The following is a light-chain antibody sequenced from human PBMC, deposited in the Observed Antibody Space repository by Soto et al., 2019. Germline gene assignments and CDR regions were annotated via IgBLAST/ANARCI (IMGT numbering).Light chain of an antibody. CDR3: QQYNNWPWT. CDR2: GAS. CDR1: QSVSSN. V-gene: IGKV3-15*01. Sequence: EIVMTQSPATLSVSPGERATLSCRASQSVSSNLAWYQQKPGQAPRLLIYGASTRATGIPARFSGSGSGTEFTLTSSSVQSEDFAVYYCQQYNNWPWTFGQGTKVEIK. J-gene: IGKJ1*01.